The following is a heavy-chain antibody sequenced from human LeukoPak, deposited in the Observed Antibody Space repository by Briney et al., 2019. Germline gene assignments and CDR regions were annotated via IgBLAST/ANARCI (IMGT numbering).Heavy chain of an antibody. CDR1: GFSFSQCA. CDR2: SRGGGET. D-gene: IGHD1-1*01. V-gene: IGHV3-23*01. J-gene: IGHJ4*02. CDR3: AKANWVSNADAVW. Sequence: GGSLRLSCAAFGFSFSQCAMSWVRQPPARGLEWVSSRGGGETFYADSVKGRFTLSRDDSRNTVYLQLNNLRVEDTAVYYCAKANWVSNADAVWWGQGTLVTVSS.